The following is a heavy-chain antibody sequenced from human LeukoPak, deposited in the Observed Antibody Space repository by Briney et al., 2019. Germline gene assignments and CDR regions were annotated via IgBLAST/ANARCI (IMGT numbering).Heavy chain of an antibody. V-gene: IGHV4/OR15-8*01. J-gene: IGHJ4*01. CDR3: AYNRNFALDN. Sequence: PSETLSFTCAVSGASIASHSWWSWVRQPPGKGPEWIGEVYHSGGANYKPSLKSRVTISVDTSRNHFSLKLTSVTAADTAVYFCAYNRNFALDNWGQGTLVTVSS. CDR2: VYHSGGA. D-gene: IGHD1-14*01. CDR1: GASIASHSW.